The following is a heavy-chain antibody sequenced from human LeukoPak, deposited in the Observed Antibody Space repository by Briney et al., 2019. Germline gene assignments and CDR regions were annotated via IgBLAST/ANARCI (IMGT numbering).Heavy chain of an antibody. D-gene: IGHD6-6*01. CDR1: GYSFTSYW. CDR3: ARKSAEYSSSNYFDY. Sequence: GESLKISRWGSGYSFTSYWHGWVRQMPGKGLERMRIIYPCDSDTRYSPSFQGPVTLSADKRLSPAYLQWSHLKAPDPAMSYCARKSAEYSSSNYFDYWGQGTLVTVSS. J-gene: IGHJ4*02. CDR2: IYPCDSDT. V-gene: IGHV5-51*04.